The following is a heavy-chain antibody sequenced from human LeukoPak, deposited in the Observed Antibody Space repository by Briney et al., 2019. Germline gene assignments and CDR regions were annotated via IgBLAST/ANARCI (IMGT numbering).Heavy chain of an antibody. D-gene: IGHD3-10*01. J-gene: IGHJ5*02. CDR1: GGSFSGYY. CDR2: INHSGST. CDR3: ARGSPYGRNWFDP. Sequence: PSETLSLTCAVYGGSFSGYYWSWIRQPPGKGLEWIGEINHSGSTNYNPSLKSRVTTSVDTSKNQFSLKLSSVTAADTAVYYCARGSPYGRNWFDPWGQGTLVTVSS. V-gene: IGHV4-34*01.